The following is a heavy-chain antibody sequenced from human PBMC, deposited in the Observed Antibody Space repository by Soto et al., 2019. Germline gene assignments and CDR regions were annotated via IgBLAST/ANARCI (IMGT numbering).Heavy chain of an antibody. CDR1: GGSIRNYY. V-gene: IGHV4-59*08. CDR3: ARQGFGALHGPVDV. CDR2: VHDSWGS. Sequence: QVPLQESGPGLVKPSETLSLSCTVSGGSIRNYYWSWFRQTPGKGLEWIGYVHDSWGSNYNPSLKSRVAISLDTSKSQFSLTLTSVSATDTAAYYCARQGFGALHGPVDVWGQGTTVTVSS. D-gene: IGHD3-10*01. J-gene: IGHJ6*02.